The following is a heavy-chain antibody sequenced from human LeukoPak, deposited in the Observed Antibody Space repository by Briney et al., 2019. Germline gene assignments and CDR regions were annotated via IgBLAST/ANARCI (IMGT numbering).Heavy chain of an antibody. D-gene: IGHD2-2*02. Sequence: ASVKVSCKDSGYTFTGYYMHWVRQAPGHGLEWMGWINPNRGGTNYAQKFQGRVTMTRDTSISTAYMELSRLRSDDTAVYYCARAPGDIVVVPAAIRAFDIWGQGTMVTVSS. V-gene: IGHV1-2*02. J-gene: IGHJ3*02. CDR1: GYTFTGYY. CDR3: ARAPGDIVVVPAAIRAFDI. CDR2: INPNRGGT.